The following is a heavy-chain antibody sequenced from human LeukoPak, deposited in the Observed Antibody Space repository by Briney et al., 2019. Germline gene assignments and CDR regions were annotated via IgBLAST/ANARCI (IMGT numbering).Heavy chain of an antibody. CDR3: AKEPSWKYYHHYPLDG. D-gene: IGHD1-1*01. CDR2: ISGNGIST. V-gene: IGHV3-23*01. J-gene: IGHJ6*03. Sequence: GGSLRLSCAASGFTFTNYAMSWVRQAPGKGLEWVSGISGNGISTYYADSVKGRFTISRDNSKSTLYLQMDSLRADDTAVYYCAKEPSWKYYHHYPLDGRGKGTTVTVSS. CDR1: GFTFTNYA.